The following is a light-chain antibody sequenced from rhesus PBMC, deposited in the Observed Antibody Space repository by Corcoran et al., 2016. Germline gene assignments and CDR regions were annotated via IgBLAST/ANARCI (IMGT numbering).Light chain of an antibody. Sequence: DIQMTQSPSFLSASVGDTVTIICRASQGINNYLAWYQQRPEKAPTPLIYYASSLESGVPSRFSGSGSGTDFTLPISSLQPENFASYCFHQHTSYPVAFGGGTKVEIK. CDR2: YAS. V-gene: IGKV1S16*01. J-gene: IGKJ4*01. CDR3: HQHTSYPVA. CDR1: QGINNY.